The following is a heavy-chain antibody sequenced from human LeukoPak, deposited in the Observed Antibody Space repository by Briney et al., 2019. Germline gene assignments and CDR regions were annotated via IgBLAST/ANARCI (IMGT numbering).Heavy chain of an antibody. V-gene: IGHV1-69*13. CDR3: ASMDYDILTGYTRRNPVGAFDI. D-gene: IGHD3-9*01. J-gene: IGHJ3*02. Sequence: GASVKVSCKASGGTFSSYAISWVRQAPGQGLEWMGGIIPIFGTANYAQKFQGRVTITADESTSTAYMELSSLRSEDTAVYYCASMDYDILTGYTRRNPVGAFDIWGQGTMVTVSS. CDR2: IIPIFGTA. CDR1: GGTFSSYA.